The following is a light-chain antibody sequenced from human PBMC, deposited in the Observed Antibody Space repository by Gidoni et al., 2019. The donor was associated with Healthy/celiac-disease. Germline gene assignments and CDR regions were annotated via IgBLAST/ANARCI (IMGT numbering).Light chain of an antibody. Sequence: DIQMPQSPSSLSASVGDRVTITCRASQGISNYLAWYQQKPGKVPKLLIYAASTLKSGVPSRFSGSGSGTDFTLTISSLQPEDVATYYCQKYNSAPWTFGQGTKVEIK. CDR2: AAS. J-gene: IGKJ1*01. V-gene: IGKV1-27*01. CDR3: QKYNSAPWT. CDR1: QGISNY.